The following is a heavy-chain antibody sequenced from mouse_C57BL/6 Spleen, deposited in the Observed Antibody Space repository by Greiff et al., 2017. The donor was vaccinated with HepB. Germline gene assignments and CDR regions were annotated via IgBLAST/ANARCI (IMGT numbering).Heavy chain of an antibody. CDR3: ARGYGSSYVGY. Sequence: EVHLVESGGGLVKPGGSLKLSCAASGFTFSSYAMSWVRQTPEKRLEWVATISDGGSYTYYPDNVKGRFTISRDNAKNNLYLQMSHLKSEDTAMYYCARGYGSSYVGYWGQGTTLTVSS. CDR2: ISDGGSYT. CDR1: GFTFSSYA. D-gene: IGHD1-1*01. J-gene: IGHJ2*01. V-gene: IGHV5-4*01.